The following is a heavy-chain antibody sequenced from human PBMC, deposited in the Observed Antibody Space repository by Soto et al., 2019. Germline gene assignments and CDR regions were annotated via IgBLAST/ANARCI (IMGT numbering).Heavy chain of an antibody. CDR1: DDSINNYY. CDR3: ARDGDYARGYFDS. V-gene: IGHV4-59*01. J-gene: IGHJ4*02. D-gene: IGHD4-17*01. Sequence: QVQLQESGPGLVKPSEALSLTCTVSDDSINNYYWNWIRQPPGKRLEWIGHIYNTGSTNYNPSLESRVTMSIDTSKNQFSLQLNSVTAADTAVSYCARDGDYARGYFDSWGQGTLVTVSS. CDR2: IYNTGST.